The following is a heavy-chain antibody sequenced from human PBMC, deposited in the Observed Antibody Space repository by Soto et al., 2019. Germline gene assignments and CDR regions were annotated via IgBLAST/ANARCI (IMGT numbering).Heavy chain of an antibody. V-gene: IGHV4-4*07. CDR2: IYTSGNT. CDR3: ARDDNGDNGRAFDP. CDR1: GGSISNYY. D-gene: IGHD4-17*01. J-gene: IGHJ5*02. Sequence: QVQLQESGPGLVKPSGTLSLTCTVSGGSISNYYWSWIRQPAGKGLEWIGRIYTSGNTNYNPSLKGRVTMSVDMSKNQFSLKLSSVAAADTAVYDCARDDNGDNGRAFDPCGQGTLVTVSS.